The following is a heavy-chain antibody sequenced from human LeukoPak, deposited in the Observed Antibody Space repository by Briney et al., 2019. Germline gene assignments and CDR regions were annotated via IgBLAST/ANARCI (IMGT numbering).Heavy chain of an antibody. J-gene: IGHJ2*01. D-gene: IGHD4-17*01. V-gene: IGHV3-7*01. Sequence: GGSLRLSCAASGFTFSSYWMSWVRQAPGKGREWVANIKPDGSDKYYVDSVKGRFTISRDNAKNSLYLQMNSLRAEDTAVYYCARDWAVTPRYFDLWGRGTLVTVSS. CDR2: IKPDGSDK. CDR1: GFTFSSYW. CDR3: ARDWAVTPRYFDL.